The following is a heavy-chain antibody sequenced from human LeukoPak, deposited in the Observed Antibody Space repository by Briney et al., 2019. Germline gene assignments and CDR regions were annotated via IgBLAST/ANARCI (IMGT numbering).Heavy chain of an antibody. D-gene: IGHD4-11*01. V-gene: IGHV3-30*18. CDR3: AKDNDHCTSNCRAFDF. Sequence: AGGSLRLSCAASGFTFSSYGMHWVRQAPGKGLEWVAVISYDGSSEYFADSVEGRFTISRDNSKNTLYLHMNSLRPEDTAVYYCAKDNDHCTSNCRAFDFWGQGTLVTVPS. CDR2: ISYDGSSE. J-gene: IGHJ4*02. CDR1: GFTFSSYG.